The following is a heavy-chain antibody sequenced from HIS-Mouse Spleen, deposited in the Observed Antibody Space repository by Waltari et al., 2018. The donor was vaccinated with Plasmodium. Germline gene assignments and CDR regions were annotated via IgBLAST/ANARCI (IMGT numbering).Heavy chain of an antibody. J-gene: IGHJ1*01. CDR2: INPHSGGT. CDR1: GYTFTGYY. V-gene: IGHV1-2*02. CDR3: ARVLGYKAAAGTFVEYFQH. Sequence: QVQLVQSGAEVKKPGASVKVSCKASGYTFTGYYMHRVRQAPGQGLEWMGWINPHSGGTNYAQKFQGRVTMTRDTSISTAYMELSRLRSDDTAVYYCARVLGYKAAAGTFVEYFQHWGQGTLVTVSS. D-gene: IGHD6-13*01.